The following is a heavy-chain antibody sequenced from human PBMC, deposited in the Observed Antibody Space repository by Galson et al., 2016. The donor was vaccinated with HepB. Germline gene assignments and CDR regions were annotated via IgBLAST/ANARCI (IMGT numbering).Heavy chain of an antibody. J-gene: IGHJ4*02. CDR1: GFTFDDYA. D-gene: IGHD6-19*01. V-gene: IGHV3-9*01. CDR2: INWNSGTV. Sequence: SLRLSCAASGFTFDDYAMHWVRHSPGKGLEWVAGINWNSGTVFYADSVKGRFTISRDNNRNSIYLQMDNLGVEDTAFYFCARDPYQWLSKYYSDYWGQGALVTVSS. CDR3: ARDPYQWLSKYYSDY.